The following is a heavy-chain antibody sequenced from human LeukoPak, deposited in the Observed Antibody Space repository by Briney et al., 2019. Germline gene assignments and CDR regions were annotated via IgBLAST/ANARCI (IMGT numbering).Heavy chain of an antibody. D-gene: IGHD1-20*01. Sequence: ASVKVSCKASGYTFTCYYMHWVRQAPGQGLELMGWINPNSGGTNYAQTFQGRVTMTRDTSISTAYIELSRLRSDDTAVYYCARDLRGITGATRGDDYWGQGTLVTVSS. CDR1: GYTFTCYY. V-gene: IGHV1-2*02. J-gene: IGHJ4*02. CDR2: INPNSGGT. CDR3: ARDLRGITGATRGDDY.